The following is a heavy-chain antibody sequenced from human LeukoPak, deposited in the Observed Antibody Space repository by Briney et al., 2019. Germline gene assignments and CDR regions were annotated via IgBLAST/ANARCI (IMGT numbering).Heavy chain of an antibody. CDR1: GGSISSYY. CDR3: ARPLTGTTLIFDY. V-gene: IGHV4-59*01. D-gene: IGHD1-7*01. Sequence: SETLSLTCTVSGGSISSYYWSWIRQPPGKGLEWIGYIYYSGSTSYNPSLKSRVTISVDTSKNQFSLKLSSVTAADTAVYYCARPLTGTTLIFDYWGQGTLVIVSS. CDR2: IYYSGST. J-gene: IGHJ4*02.